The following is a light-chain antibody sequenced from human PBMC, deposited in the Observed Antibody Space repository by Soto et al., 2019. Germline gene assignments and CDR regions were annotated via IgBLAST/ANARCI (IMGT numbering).Light chain of an antibody. CDR3: SSLTSTNTLV. V-gene: IGLV2-14*01. CDR1: SSDVGGYNY. Sequence: QSALTQPASVSGSPGQSITISCTGTSSDVGGYNYVSWYQHHPGKAPKLMIYEVTQRPSRVSHRLYGSKSGNTASLTISGRQAEDEADYYCSSLTSTNTLVFGGGTKLTVL. CDR2: EVT. J-gene: IGLJ2*01.